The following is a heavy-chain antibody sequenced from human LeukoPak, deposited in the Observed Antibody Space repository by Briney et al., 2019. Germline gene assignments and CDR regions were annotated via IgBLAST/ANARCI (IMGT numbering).Heavy chain of an antibody. J-gene: IGHJ3*01. V-gene: IGHV1-69*13. D-gene: IGHD3-9*01. CDR1: GYTFTNYG. CDR2: VIPNFEIA. CDR3: ARQGYTNNLGGYFGDKDDGFDL. Sequence: SVKVSCKASGYTFTNYGISWVRQAPGQGLEWMGGVIPNFEIAKFAQKFQGRVTITADESTSTAYMELSRLRFEDTAVYYCARQGYTNNLGGYFGDKDDGFDLWGQGTMVTVSS.